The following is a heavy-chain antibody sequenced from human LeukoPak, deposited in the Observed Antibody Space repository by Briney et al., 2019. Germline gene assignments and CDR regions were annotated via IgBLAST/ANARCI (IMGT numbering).Heavy chain of an antibody. D-gene: IGHD3-22*01. CDR2: IRYDGSNK. CDR1: GFTFSSYG. J-gene: IGHJ4*02. V-gene: IGHV3-30*02. Sequence: GGSLKLSCAASGFTFSSYGMHWVRQAPGKGLEWVAFIRYDGSNKYYADSVKGRFTISRDNSKNTLYLQMNSLRAEDTAVYYCAKEYYYDSSGYTFDYWGQGTLVTVSS. CDR3: AKEYYYDSSGYTFDY.